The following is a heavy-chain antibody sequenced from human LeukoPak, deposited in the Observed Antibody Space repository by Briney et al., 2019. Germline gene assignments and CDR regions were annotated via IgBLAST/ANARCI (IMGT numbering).Heavy chain of an antibody. V-gene: IGHV3-30*04. J-gene: IGHJ4*02. Sequence: GRSLRLSCVVSGFTLSSYAMHWVRQAPGKGLEWVAVISYDGSNKYYADSVKGRFTISRDNAKNSLYLQMNSLRAEDTAVYYCARVAVISTCFDYWGQGTLVTVSS. CDR3: ARVAVISTCFDY. CDR1: GFTLSSYA. D-gene: IGHD3-16*02. CDR2: ISYDGSNK.